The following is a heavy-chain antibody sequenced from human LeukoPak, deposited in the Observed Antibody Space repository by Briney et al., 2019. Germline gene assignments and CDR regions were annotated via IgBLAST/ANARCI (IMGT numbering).Heavy chain of an antibody. J-gene: IGHJ3*02. V-gene: IGHV3-72*01. D-gene: IGHD3-22*01. CDR2: IRYRARSYTT. CDR1: GFIFSDHY. CDR3: TRVGDYYDSRGFSTDAFDI. Sequence: PGGSLRLSCAASGFIFSDHYMDWVRQAPGKGLEWVGRIRYRARSYTTQYAPSVKDRFTISRDGSRNSLYLQMNSLKTEDTAVYFCTRVGDYYDSRGFSTDAFDIWGQGTMVTVSS.